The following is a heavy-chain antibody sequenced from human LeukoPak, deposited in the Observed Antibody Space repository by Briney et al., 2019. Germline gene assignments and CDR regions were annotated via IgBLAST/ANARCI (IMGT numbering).Heavy chain of an antibody. D-gene: IGHD6-19*01. CDR3: GALTSMAVPGAGYLQH. CDR1: GGSISSSSYY. V-gene: IGHV4-39*01. CDR2: IYYSGST. J-gene: IGHJ1*01. Sequence: SETLSLTCSVSGGSISSSSYYWGWIRQPPGKGLEWIGSIYYSGSTYYNSSLKSRVTISVDTSKSQFSLRLSSVTAADTAVYYCGALTSMAVPGAGYLQHWGQGTLVTVSS.